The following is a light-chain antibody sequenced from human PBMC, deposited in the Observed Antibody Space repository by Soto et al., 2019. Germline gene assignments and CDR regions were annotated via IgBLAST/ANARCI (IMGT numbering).Light chain of an antibody. CDR3: HQYNGWPRT. CDR1: QSVSVN. V-gene: IGKV3-15*01. J-gene: IGKJ1*01. Sequence: EIVMTQSPGTLSVSPGERATLSCRASQSVSVNLAWYQQKPGQAPRLLIYDTSTRATGVPARFSGSRSGPEFTLTINSLQSEDFAVYYCHQYNGWPRTFGQGTKVDIK. CDR2: DTS.